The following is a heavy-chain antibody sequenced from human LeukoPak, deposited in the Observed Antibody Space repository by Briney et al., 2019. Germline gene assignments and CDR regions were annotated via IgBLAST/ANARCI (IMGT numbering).Heavy chain of an antibody. CDR1: GGSFSGYY. CDR2: INHSGST. V-gene: IGHV4-34*01. D-gene: IGHD6-19*01. J-gene: IGHJ4*02. CDR3: ASGEYSSGWNALSYDY. Sequence: SETLSLTCAVYGGSFSGYYWTWIRQPPGKGLEWIGDINHSGSTNYNPSLKSRGTISVDTSKNQFSLKLSSVTAADTAVYYCASGEYSSGWNALSYDYWGEGTLVTVSS.